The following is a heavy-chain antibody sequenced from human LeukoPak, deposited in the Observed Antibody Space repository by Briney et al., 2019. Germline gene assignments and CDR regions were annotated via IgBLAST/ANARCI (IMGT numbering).Heavy chain of an antibody. CDR2: IWYDGSNK. D-gene: IGHD1-26*01. V-gene: IGHV3-33*01. J-gene: IGHJ4*02. Sequence: XXXAPGXXXXXXAVIWYDGSNKYYADSVKGRFTISRDNSKNTLYLQMNSLRAEDTAVYYCARARIVGATTLDYWGQGTLVTVSS. CDR3: ARARIVGATTLDY.